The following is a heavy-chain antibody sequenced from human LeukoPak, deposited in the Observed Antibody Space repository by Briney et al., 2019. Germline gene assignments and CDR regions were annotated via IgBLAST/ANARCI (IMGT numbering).Heavy chain of an antibody. D-gene: IGHD3-10*01. Sequence: SSETLSLTCTVSGGSISSYYWSWIRQPPGKGLEWIGYIYDSGSSNYNPSLKSRVTISVDTSKNQFSLKLSSVTAADTAVYYCARAEGSGSYYYPPAFDSWGQGTLVTVSS. CDR3: ARAEGSGSYYYPPAFDS. CDR2: IYDSGSS. CDR1: GGSISSYY. V-gene: IGHV4-59*01. J-gene: IGHJ4*02.